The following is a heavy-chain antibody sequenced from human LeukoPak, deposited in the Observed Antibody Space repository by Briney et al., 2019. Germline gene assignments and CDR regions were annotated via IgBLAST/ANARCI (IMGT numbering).Heavy chain of an antibody. CDR2: IYYSGST. CDR1: GGSISSYY. J-gene: IGHJ3*02. D-gene: IGHD4-17*01. Sequence: SETLSLTCTVSGGSISSYYWSWIRQPPGKGLEWIGYIYYSGSTNYNPSLKSRVTISVDTSKNRFSLKLSSVTAADTTVYYCARATVTTNGAFDIWGQGTMVTVSS. CDR3: ARATVTTNGAFDI. V-gene: IGHV4-59*01.